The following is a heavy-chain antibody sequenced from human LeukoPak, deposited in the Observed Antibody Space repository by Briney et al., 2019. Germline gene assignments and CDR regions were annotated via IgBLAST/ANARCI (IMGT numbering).Heavy chain of an antibody. CDR3: AKDRYSTSSTFTVNPFDY. Sequence: PGGSLRLSCAASGFMFSFYTLHWVRQAPGKGLEWVAVISSDGRNDYYTDSLKGRFTISRDNSKNTLDLQMNSLRVEDTAVYYCAKDRYSTSSTFTVNPFDYWGQGILVTVSS. J-gene: IGHJ4*02. D-gene: IGHD2-2*01. CDR2: ISSDGRND. CDR1: GFMFSFYT. V-gene: IGHV3-30*04.